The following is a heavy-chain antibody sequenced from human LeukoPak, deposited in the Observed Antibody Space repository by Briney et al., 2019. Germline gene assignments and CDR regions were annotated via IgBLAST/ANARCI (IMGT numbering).Heavy chain of an antibody. D-gene: IGHD2-2*01. CDR1: GYTFTGYY. CDR3: ARDGIVVVPAAMWVYFDY. CDR2: INPNSGGT. Sequence: ASVKVSCKASGYTFTGYYMHWVRQAPGQGLEWMGRINPNSGGTNYAQKFQGRVTMTRDTSISTAYMELSRLRSDDTAVYYCARDGIVVVPAAMWVYFDYWGQGTLVTVSS. V-gene: IGHV1-2*06. J-gene: IGHJ4*02.